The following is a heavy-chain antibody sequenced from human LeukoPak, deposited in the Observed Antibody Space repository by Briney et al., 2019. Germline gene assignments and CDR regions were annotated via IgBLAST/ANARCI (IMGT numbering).Heavy chain of an antibody. CDR1: GGSFSGYY. V-gene: IGHV4-34*01. J-gene: IGHJ5*02. Sequence: PSETLSLTFAVYGGSFSGYYWSWIRQPPGKGLEWIWGINHSGSTNYNPSLKSRVTISVDTSKNQFSLKLSSVTAADTAVYYCARGSSKPPRTHNWFDPWGQGTLVTVSS. CDR3: ARGSSKPPRTHNWFDP. D-gene: IGHD1/OR15-1a*01. CDR2: INHSGST.